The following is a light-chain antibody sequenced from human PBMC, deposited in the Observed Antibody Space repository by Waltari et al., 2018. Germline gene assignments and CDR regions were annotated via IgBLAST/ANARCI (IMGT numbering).Light chain of an antibody. Sequence: EVVMTQSPATLSVSPGERATLSCRASQGIPSDFAWYQQTPGQPPRLLIYSASTRATGVPARFTGSGSGTEFTLTVSSLQPEDSAVYYCQQYNVWPPWTFGQGTKVEIK. CDR2: SAS. V-gene: IGKV3-15*01. CDR3: QQYNVWPPWT. CDR1: QGIPSD. J-gene: IGKJ1*01.